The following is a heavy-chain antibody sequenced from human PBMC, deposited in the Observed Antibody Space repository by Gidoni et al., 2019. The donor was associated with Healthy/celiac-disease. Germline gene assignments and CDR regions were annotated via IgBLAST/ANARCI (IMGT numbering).Heavy chain of an antibody. CDR1: GFTFSSYS. CDR3: ARAFAVTTYPDY. V-gene: IGHV3-21*01. J-gene: IGHJ4*02. D-gene: IGHD4-17*01. CDR2: ISSSSSYI. Sequence: EVQLVESGGGLVKPGGSLRLSCAASGFTFSSYSMNWVRQAPGKGLEWVSSISSSSSYIYYADSVKGRFTISRDNAKNSLYLQMNSLRAEDTAVYYCARAFAVTTYPDYWGQGTLVTVSS.